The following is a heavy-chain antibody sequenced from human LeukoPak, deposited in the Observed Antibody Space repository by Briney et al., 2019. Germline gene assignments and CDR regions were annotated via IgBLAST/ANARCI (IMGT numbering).Heavy chain of an antibody. CDR1: GGSFSGYY. D-gene: IGHD5-18*01. CDR3: ARVSYGYGYYFDY. V-gene: IGHV4-34*01. Sequence: PSETLSLTCAVYGGSFSGYYWSWIRQPPGKGLEWIGEINHSGSTNYNPSLKSRVTISVDTSKNQFFLKLSSVTAADTAVYYCARVSYGYGYYFDYWGQGTLVTVSS. CDR2: INHSGST. J-gene: IGHJ4*02.